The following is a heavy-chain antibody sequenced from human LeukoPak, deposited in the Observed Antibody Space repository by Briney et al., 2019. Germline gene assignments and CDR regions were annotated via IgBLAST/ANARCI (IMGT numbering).Heavy chain of an antibody. Sequence: SGPTLVKPTQTLTLTCTFSGFSLSTTGVGVGWIRQSPGKALEWLAVIYWNDDKSYSPSLKSRLTITKDTSKNQVVLIMTNMDPVDTATYYCAHLDSTNWYGDWFDPWGQGTLVTVSS. D-gene: IGHD6-13*01. J-gene: IGHJ5*02. V-gene: IGHV2-5*01. CDR2: IYWNDDK. CDR3: AHLDSTNWYGDWFDP. CDR1: GFSLSTTGVG.